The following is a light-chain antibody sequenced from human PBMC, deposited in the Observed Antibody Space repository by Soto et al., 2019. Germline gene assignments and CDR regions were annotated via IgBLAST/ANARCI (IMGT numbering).Light chain of an antibody. Sequence: QSVLTQPASVSGSPGQSITISCTGTSSDIGAYNFVSWYQQHPGKAPKLMLYDVHIRPSGVSNRFSGSKSGNTASLTISGLQAEYEADYYSTARTTRTTLIXGGGTKVTVL. CDR2: DVH. V-gene: IGLV2-14*03. CDR1: SSDIGAYNF. J-gene: IGLJ2*01. CDR3: TARTTRTTLI.